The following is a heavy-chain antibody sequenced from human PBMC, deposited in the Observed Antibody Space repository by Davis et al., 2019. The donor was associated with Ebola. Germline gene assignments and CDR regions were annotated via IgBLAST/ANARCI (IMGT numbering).Heavy chain of an antibody. CDR2: ISSDGSNK. V-gene: IGHV3-30*18. CDR1: GFTFSSYG. J-gene: IGHJ6*02. Sequence: PGGSLRLSCAASGFTFSSYGMHWVRQAPGKGLEWVAVISSDGSNKYYADSVKGRFTISRDNSKNSLYLQMNSLRTEDTALYYCAKDMFLYSGSAGLDYYYGMDVWGQGTTVTVSS. D-gene: IGHD6-25*01. CDR3: AKDMFLYSGSAGLDYYYGMDV.